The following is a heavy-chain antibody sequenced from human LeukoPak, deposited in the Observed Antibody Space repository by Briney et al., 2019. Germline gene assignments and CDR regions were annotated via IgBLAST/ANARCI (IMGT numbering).Heavy chain of an antibody. CDR1: GGSISSSNYY. CDR2: IYNSGTT. Sequence: SETLSLTCSVSGGSISSSNYYWGWIRQPPGKGLEWIGYIYNSGTTHYNPSLKSRVTISVDTSKHQFFLKLSSVIATDTSVYYCARVSDTWGQGTLVTVSS. J-gene: IGHJ5*02. V-gene: IGHV4-39*01. CDR3: ARVSDT.